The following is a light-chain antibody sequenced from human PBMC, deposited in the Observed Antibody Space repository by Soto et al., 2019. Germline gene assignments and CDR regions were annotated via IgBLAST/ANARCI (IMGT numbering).Light chain of an antibody. V-gene: IGKV3-11*01. CDR2: DAS. CDR3: QQRYAWPPIT. Sequence: EIVLTQSPATLSLSPGERATLSCRASRSVRSYLAWYQQTPGQAPRLLIYDASNRAAGIPARFSGSASETDFTLTISNLEPEDFAVYYCQQRYAWPPITFGQGTRLEIK. CDR1: RSVRSY. J-gene: IGKJ5*01.